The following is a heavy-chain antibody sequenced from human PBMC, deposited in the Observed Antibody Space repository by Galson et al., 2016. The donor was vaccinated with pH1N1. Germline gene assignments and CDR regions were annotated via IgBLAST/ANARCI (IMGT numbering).Heavy chain of an antibody. V-gene: IGHV1-18*01. J-gene: IGHJ4*02. CDR3: ARDQNWNLDY. Sequence: QSGAEVKEPGASVKVSCKASGYTFTTFGISWVRQAPGKGLEWLGWISTSKGNTENAQRLLDRVTMTRDTSTSTVFMELTSLRSDDTAIYYCARDQNWNLDYWGQGTLVTVSS. CDR1: GYTFTTFG. D-gene: IGHD1-1*01. CDR2: ISTSKGNT.